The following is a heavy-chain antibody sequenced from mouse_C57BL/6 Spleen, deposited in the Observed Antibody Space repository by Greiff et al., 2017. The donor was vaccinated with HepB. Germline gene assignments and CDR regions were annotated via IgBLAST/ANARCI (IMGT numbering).Heavy chain of an antibody. CDR3: ARWVYSNYPFAY. CDR1: GYTFTSYW. D-gene: IGHD2-5*01. Sequence: QVQLQQSGAELVKPGASVKMSCKASGYTFTSYWITWVKQRPGQGLEWIGDIYPGSGSTNYNEKFKSKATLTVDTSSSTAYMQLSSLTSEDSAVYYCARWVYSNYPFAYWGQGTLVTVSA. J-gene: IGHJ3*01. V-gene: IGHV1-55*01. CDR2: IYPGSGST.